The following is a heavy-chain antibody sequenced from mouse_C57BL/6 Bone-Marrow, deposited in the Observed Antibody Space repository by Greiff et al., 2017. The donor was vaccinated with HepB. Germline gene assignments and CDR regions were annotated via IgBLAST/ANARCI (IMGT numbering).Heavy chain of an antibody. CDR1: GYTFTDYY. CDR2: IYPGSGNT. CDR3: ARSDYYGSLYAMDY. V-gene: IGHV1-76*01. Sequence: VQLQQSGAELVRPGASVKLSCKASGYTFTDYYINWVKQRPGQGLEWIARIYPGSGNTYYNEKFKGKATLTAEKSSSTAYMQLSSLTSEDSAVYLCARSDYYGSLYAMDYWGQGTTVTVSS. D-gene: IGHD1-1*01. J-gene: IGHJ4*01.